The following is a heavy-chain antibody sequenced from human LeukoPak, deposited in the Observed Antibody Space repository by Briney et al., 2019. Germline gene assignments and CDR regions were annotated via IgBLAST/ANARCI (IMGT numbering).Heavy chain of an antibody. CDR3: ARDGAFWPTESGAFDI. J-gene: IGHJ3*02. V-gene: IGHV4-4*02. D-gene: IGHD3-3*01. CDR1: GGSISSSNW. CDR2: IYHSGST. Sequence: SETLSLTCAVSGGSISSSNWWSWVRQPPGKGLEWIGEIYHSGSTYYNPSLKSRVTISVDRSKNQFSLKLSSVTAADTAVYYCARDGAFWPTESGAFDIWGQGTMVTVPS.